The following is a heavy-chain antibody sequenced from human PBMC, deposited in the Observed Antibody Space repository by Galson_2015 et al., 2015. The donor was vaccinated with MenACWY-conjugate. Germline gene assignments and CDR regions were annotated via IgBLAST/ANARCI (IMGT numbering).Heavy chain of an antibody. D-gene: IGHD6-19*01. CDR3: VRGCSGWRGLYL. CDR2: ICAGGISI. V-gene: IGHV3-74*03. J-gene: IGHJ6*02. CDR1: GFTFSSYW. Sequence: SLRLSCAASGFTFSSYWMHWVRQAPGKGLVWVSRICAGGISIMYGDSVRGRFTISRDDAENTLYLQMDSLRADDTAVYFCVRGCSGWRGLYLWGHGTTVTVSS.